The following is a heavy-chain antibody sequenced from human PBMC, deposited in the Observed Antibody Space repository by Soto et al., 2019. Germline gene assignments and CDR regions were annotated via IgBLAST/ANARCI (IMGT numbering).Heavy chain of an antibody. CDR2: IIPVFRTS. CDR1: GVTFSSYA. J-gene: IGHJ4*02. V-gene: IGHV1-69*18. Sequence: QVQLVQSGAVLKKPGSSVKVSCSASGVTFSSYAFTWVRQAPGQGLEWMGNIIPVFRTSNSAQGFQGRLTISADESTNTIYMELSSLRSEDTAVYFCAKDGSWDGGGGESWGQGTLVIVSS. CDR3: AKDGSWDGGGGES. D-gene: IGHD3-16*01.